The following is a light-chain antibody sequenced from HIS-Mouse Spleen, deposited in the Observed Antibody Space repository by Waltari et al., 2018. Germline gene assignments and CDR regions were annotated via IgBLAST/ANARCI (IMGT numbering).Light chain of an antibody. V-gene: IGLV3-21*03. CDR1: NIGSKS. Sequence: SYVLTQPPPVSVAPGKTARITCGGNNIGSKSVHGYQQKPGQAPVLVVYDDGDRPSGIPERFSGSNSGNTATLTISRVEAGDEADYYCQVWDSSSDHVVFGGGTKLTVL. J-gene: IGLJ2*01. CDR2: DDG. CDR3: QVWDSSSDHVV.